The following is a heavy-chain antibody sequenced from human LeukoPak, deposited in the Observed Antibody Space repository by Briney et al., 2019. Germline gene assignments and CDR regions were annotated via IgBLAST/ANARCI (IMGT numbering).Heavy chain of an antibody. CDR1: GFSFSSYE. Sequence: PGGSLRLSCAASGFSFSSYEMNWVRQAPGKGLEWVSYISSSGSSIYNADSVKGRFTISRDNAKNSLYLQMNSRRADDTAVYYCARGYYYGSGTLGPFDPWGQGTLVTVSS. J-gene: IGHJ5*02. CDR3: ARGYYYGSGTLGPFDP. V-gene: IGHV3-48*03. D-gene: IGHD3-10*01. CDR2: ISSSGSSI.